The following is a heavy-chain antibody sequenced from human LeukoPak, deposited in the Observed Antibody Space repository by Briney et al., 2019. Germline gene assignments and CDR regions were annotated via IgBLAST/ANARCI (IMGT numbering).Heavy chain of an antibody. V-gene: IGHV1-69*13. J-gene: IGHJ4*02. CDR3: ARSLLYDFWSGYYLFWFDY. D-gene: IGHD3-3*01. CDR1: GGTFGSYA. Sequence: SVKVSCKASGGTFGSYAISWVRQAPGQGLEWMGGIIPIFGTANYAQKFQGRVTITADESTSTAYMELSSLRSEDTAVYYCARSLLYDFWSGYYLFWFDYWGQGTLVTVSS. CDR2: IIPIFGTA.